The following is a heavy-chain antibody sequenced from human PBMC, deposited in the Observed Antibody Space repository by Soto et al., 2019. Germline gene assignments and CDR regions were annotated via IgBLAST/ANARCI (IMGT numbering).Heavy chain of an antibody. J-gene: IGHJ4*02. Sequence: GGSLRLSCAASGFTVSSNYMSWVRQAPGKGLEWVSVIYSGGSTYYADSVKGRFTISRDNSKNTLYLQMNSLRAEDTAVYYCAKEGLRRTIDYWGQGTLVTVSS. CDR1: GFTVSSNY. CDR2: IYSGGST. CDR3: AKEGLRRTIDY. D-gene: IGHD5-12*01. V-gene: IGHV3-66*01.